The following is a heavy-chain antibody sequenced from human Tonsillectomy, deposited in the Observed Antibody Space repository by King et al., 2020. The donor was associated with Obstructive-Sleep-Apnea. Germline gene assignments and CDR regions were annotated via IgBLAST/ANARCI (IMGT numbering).Heavy chain of an antibody. V-gene: IGHV3-30-3*01. CDR1: GFTFSSYA. CDR2: ISYDGSNK. Sequence: VQLVESGGGVVQPGRSLRLSCAASGFTFSSYAMHWVRQAPGKGLEWVAVISYDGSNKYYADSVKGRFTISRDNSKNTLYLQMNSLRAEDTAVYYCARDRPATTVVTPNYYYYYYGMDVWGPGATFTASS. D-gene: IGHD4-23*01. CDR3: ARDRPATTVVTPNYYYYYYGMDV. J-gene: IGHJ6*02.